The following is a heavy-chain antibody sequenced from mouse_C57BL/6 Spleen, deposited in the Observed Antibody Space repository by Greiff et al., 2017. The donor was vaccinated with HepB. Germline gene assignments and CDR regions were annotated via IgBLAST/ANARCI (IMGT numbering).Heavy chain of an antibody. D-gene: IGHD2-4*01. CDR3: ARKGDYDDYFDY. J-gene: IGHJ2*01. Sequence: VQLQQSGAELARPGASVKLSCKASGYTFTSYGISWVKQRTGQGLEWIGEIYPRSGNTYYNEKFKGKATLTADKSSSTAYMELRSLTSEDSAVDFCARKGDYDDYFDYWGQGTTLTVSS. V-gene: IGHV1-81*01. CDR1: GYTFTSYG. CDR2: IYPRSGNT.